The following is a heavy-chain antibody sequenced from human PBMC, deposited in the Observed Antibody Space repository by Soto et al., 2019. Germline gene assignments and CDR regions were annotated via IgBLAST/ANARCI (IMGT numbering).Heavy chain of an antibody. CDR3: ARRV. J-gene: IGHJ4*02. CDR1: GFTFRNYH. V-gene: IGHV3-23*01. Sequence: EVQVLESGGGLVQPGGSLRLSCATSGFTFRNYHMNWVRQAPGKGLEWVSGINAGGDSAYYADSVKGRFTSVRDNYKNSVYLQMNSLRAEDTAVYYCARRVWGQGTLVTV. CDR2: INAGGDSA.